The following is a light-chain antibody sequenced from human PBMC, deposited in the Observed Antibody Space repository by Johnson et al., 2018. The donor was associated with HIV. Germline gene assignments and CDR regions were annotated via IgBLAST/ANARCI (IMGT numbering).Light chain of an antibody. CDR3: GTWDNSLSAGV. J-gene: IGLJ1*01. V-gene: IGLV1-51*01. CDR1: SSNIGNNY. Sequence: QSVLTQPPSVSAAPGQKVTIPCSGSSSNIGNNYASWYQQVPGTAPKLLIYDNHQRPSGIPDRFSGSKSGTSATLGITGLQTGDEADYYCGTWDNSLSAGVFGTGTKVTVL. CDR2: DNH.